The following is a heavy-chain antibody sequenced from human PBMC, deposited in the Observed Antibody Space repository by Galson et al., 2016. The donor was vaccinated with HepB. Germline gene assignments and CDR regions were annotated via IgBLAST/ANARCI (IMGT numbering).Heavy chain of an antibody. CDR2: INPDGSYT. CDR1: GLTFSSYF. J-gene: IGHJ4*02. CDR3: AKDPAAN. D-gene: IGHD2-15*01. V-gene: IGHV3-74*01. Sequence: SLRLSCAASGLTFSSYFMHWVRQGPGKGLVFVSRINPDGSYTTHVDSVKGRFTISRDNARNTLYLQMSSLRVEDTAVYYRAKDPAANWGRGTLVTVSS.